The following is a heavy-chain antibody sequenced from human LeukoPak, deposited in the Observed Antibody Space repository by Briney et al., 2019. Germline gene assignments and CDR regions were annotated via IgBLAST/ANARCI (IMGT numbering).Heavy chain of an antibody. V-gene: IGHV5-51*01. CDR2: IYAGDSDT. D-gene: IGHD2-2*01. Sequence: GESLKISCKGSGYSFAKYWIVWVRPMPGKGLEWMGIIYAGDSDTRYSPSFQGQVTISADKSISTAYLQWSSLKASDTGMYYCARHDLGYCSGTSCYQFDPWGQGTLVTVSS. J-gene: IGHJ5*02. CDR3: ARHDLGYCSGTSCYQFDP. CDR1: GYSFAKYW.